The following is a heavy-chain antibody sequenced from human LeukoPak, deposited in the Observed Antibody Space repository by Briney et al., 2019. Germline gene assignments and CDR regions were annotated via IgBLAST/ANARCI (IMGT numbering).Heavy chain of an antibody. CDR3: AEVNTD. CDR1: GFTFEDYG. J-gene: IGHJ4*02. V-gene: IGHV3-7*01. CDR2: INQDGSEK. Sequence: PGGSLRLSCEASGFTFEDYGMNWVRQAPGKGLEWVANINQDGSEKYYVDSVKGRFTISRDNAKNSLYLQMNSLRAEDTAVYYCAEVNTDWGQGTLVTVSS. D-gene: IGHD3-22*01.